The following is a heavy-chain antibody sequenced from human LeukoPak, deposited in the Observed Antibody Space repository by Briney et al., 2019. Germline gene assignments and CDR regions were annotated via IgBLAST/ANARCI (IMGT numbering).Heavy chain of an antibody. Sequence: SVKVSCKASGCTFTRYAMSWVRQAPGQGLEWMGCYIPMFGTANYAQNFQNRVTITTDKSISTFSMELSSLRPEDTAVYFCAGVYRNWELSFGGQGTLVTVSS. J-gene: IGHJ4*02. D-gene: IGHD3-10*01. CDR2: YIPMFGTA. CDR1: GCTFTRYA. CDR3: AGVYRNWELSF. V-gene: IGHV1-69*05.